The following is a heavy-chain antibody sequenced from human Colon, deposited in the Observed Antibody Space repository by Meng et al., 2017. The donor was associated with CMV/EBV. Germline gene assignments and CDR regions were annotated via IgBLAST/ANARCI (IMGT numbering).Heavy chain of an antibody. Sequence: GESLKISCRGSGFTFTTYWIAWVRQVPGQGLEWMGIIYPNDNDVRYNPSFQGQVTISADKSTSTAYLQWSSLKASDTAMYYCARRHGAGDYGMDVWGPGTTVTVSS. D-gene: IGHD3-10*01. CDR3: ARRHGAGDYGMDV. J-gene: IGHJ6*02. CDR2: IYPNDNDV. V-gene: IGHV5-51*01. CDR1: GFTFTTYW.